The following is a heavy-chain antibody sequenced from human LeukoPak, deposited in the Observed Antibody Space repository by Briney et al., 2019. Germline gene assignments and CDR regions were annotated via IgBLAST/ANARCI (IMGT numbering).Heavy chain of an antibody. CDR1: GFTFSSFE. CDR3: AGSLQYTWSFDN. V-gene: IGHV3-48*03. J-gene: IGHJ4*02. D-gene: IGHD1-26*01. Sequence: GGSLRLSCEASGFTFSSFEMTWVRQAPGKGLEWVSYISDTGRITKDADSVRGRFIISRDDAKNSVYLQMNNLRAEDTAVYYCAGSLQYTWSFDNWGQGTLVTVSA. CDR2: ISDTGRIT.